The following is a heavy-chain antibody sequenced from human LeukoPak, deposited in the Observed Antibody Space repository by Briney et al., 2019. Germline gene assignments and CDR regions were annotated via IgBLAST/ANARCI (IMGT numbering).Heavy chain of an antibody. Sequence: GRSLRLSCAASGFTFSNYGMHWVRQAPGKGLEWVAVIWYDGSNKYYADSVKGRFTISRDNSKNTLYLQMNSLRAEDTAVYYCARDTRDPGCYYYYYGMDVWGQGTTVTVSS. CDR1: GFTFSNYG. J-gene: IGHJ6*02. D-gene: IGHD1-1*01. CDR3: ARDTRDPGCYYYYYGMDV. V-gene: IGHV3-33*01. CDR2: IWYDGSNK.